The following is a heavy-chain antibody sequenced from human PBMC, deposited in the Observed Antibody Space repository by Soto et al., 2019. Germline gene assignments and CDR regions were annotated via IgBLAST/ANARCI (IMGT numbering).Heavy chain of an antibody. J-gene: IGHJ3*02. CDR2: INPSGGST. D-gene: IGHD3-22*01. CDR1: GYTFTSYY. Sequence: ASLKVSCKASGYTFTSYYMHWVRQAPGQGLEWMGIINPSGGSTSYAQKFQGRVTMTRDTSTSTVYMELSSLRSEDTAVYYCARESYYYDSSGQSGAFDIWGQGTMVTVSS. CDR3: ARESYYYDSSGQSGAFDI. V-gene: IGHV1-46*01.